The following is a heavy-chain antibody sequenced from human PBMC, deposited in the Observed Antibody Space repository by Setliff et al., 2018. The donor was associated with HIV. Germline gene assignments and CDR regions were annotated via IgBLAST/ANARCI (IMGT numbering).Heavy chain of an antibody. CDR3: ARETEAGTFDY. CDR2: INHSGST. J-gene: IGHJ4*02. V-gene: IGHV4-34*01. Sequence: SETLSLTCAVYGGSFSAYYWSWVRQPPGKGLEWIGEINHSGSTNYNPSLKSRVTVSVDTSKNQFSLKVSSVTAADTAVYYCARETEAGTFDYWGQGTLVTVSS. CDR1: GGSFSAYY. D-gene: IGHD6-19*01.